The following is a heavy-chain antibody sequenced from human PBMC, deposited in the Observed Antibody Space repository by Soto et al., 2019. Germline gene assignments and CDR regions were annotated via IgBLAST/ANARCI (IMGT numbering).Heavy chain of an antibody. CDR1: GYTFSKYG. Sequence: SVKVSCKTSGYTFSKYGITWVRQAPGQPLEWLGWISLYSDGTNYAQKFQGRVSMTTDTSTTTAYMELRSLRSDDTAVYYCARVVPGAEAWFGPWGQGTLVTVSS. CDR2: ISLYSDGT. J-gene: IGHJ5*02. D-gene: IGHD2-2*01. CDR3: ARVVPGAEAWFGP. V-gene: IGHV1-18*01.